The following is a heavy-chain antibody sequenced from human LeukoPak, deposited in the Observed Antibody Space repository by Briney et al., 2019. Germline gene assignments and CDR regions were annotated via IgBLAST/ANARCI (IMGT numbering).Heavy chain of an antibody. Sequence: PGGSLRLSCAASGFTVRSNYMSWLRQAPGKGLEWVSLIYSGGTTYYADSVKGRFTISRDNSKNTLFLQMNSLRGEDTAVYYCAKEPRHCDADCFSLLDDWGQGALVTVSS. CDR2: IYSGGTT. CDR3: AKEPRHCDADCFSLLDD. D-gene: IGHD2-21*02. J-gene: IGHJ4*02. CDR1: GFTVRSNY. V-gene: IGHV3-53*01.